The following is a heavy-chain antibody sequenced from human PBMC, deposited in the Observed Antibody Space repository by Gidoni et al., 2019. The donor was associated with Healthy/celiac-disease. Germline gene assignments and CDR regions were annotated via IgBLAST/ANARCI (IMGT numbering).Heavy chain of an antibody. J-gene: IGHJ4*02. CDR1: GFTFSSYS. Sequence: EVQLVESGGGLVKPGGSLRLSCAASGFTFSSYSMNWVRQAPGKGLEWVSSISSSSSYIYYADSVKGRFTISRDNAKNSLYLQMNSLRAEDTAVYYCARESTPATHGEADNWGQGTLVTVSS. V-gene: IGHV3-21*01. CDR3: ARESTPATHGEADN. D-gene: IGHD4-17*01. CDR2: ISSSSSYI.